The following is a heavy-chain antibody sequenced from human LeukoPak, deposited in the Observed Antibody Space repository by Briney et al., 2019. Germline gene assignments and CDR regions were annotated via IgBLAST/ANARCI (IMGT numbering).Heavy chain of an antibody. D-gene: IGHD3-16*01. Sequence: ASVKGSCKASGYTFTSYDIKWGGHAPGQGIEWMGCMNPNSGNTGYAQRFQGRVTITRNTSISTAYMELSSLRSEDTAVYYCAREIRGSYDWGQGTLVTASS. J-gene: IGHJ4*02. V-gene: IGHV1-8*03. CDR2: MNPNSGNT. CDR3: AREIRGSYD. CDR1: GYTFTSYD.